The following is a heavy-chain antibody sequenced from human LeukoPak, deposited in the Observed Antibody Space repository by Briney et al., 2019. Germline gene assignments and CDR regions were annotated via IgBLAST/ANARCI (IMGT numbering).Heavy chain of an antibody. D-gene: IGHD2-21*02. V-gene: IGHV5-51*01. CDR1: GYSFTSYW. CDR2: IYPGDSDT. J-gene: IGHJ3*02. Sequence: GESLKISCKGSGYSFTSYWIGWVRQMPGKGLEWMGIIYPGDSDTRYSPSFQGQVTISADKSISTAYLQWSSLKASDTALYYCARPSRTYCGGDCYSGWAFDIWGQGTMVTVSS. CDR3: ARPSRTYCGGDCYSGWAFDI.